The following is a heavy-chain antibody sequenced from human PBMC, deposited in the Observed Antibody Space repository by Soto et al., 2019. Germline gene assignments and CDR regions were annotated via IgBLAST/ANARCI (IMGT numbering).Heavy chain of an antibody. CDR3: ARSWGIVVVPAAMFDY. Sequence: QLQLQESGPGLVKPSETLSLTCTVSGGSISSSSYYWGWIRQPPGKGLEWIGSIYYSGSTYYNPSLKSRVTISVDTSKNQFSLKLSSVTAADTAVYYCARSWGIVVVPAAMFDYWGQGTLVIVSS. D-gene: IGHD2-2*01. CDR1: GGSISSSSYY. J-gene: IGHJ4*02. CDR2: IYYSGST. V-gene: IGHV4-39*01.